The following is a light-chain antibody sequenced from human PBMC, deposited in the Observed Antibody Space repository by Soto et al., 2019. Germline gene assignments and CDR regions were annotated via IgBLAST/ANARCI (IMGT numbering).Light chain of an antibody. J-gene: IGLJ1*01. CDR1: DSDVGSYDL. CDR3: SSYAGTSHYV. Sequence: SALTKPASLSASPGQSITISCTGSDSDVGSYDLVSWYQQHPDKAPKLLIYEVTKRPSGVSNRFSGSKSDNTASLTISGLQAEDEADYYCSSYAGTSHYVFGTGTKVTVL. V-gene: IGLV2-23*02. CDR2: EVT.